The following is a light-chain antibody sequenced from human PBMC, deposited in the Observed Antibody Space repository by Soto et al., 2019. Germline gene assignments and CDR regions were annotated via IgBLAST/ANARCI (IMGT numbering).Light chain of an antibody. CDR3: QQYYSFPPA. V-gene: IGKV1-9*01. CDR1: QAITNN. CDR2: EES. J-gene: IGKJ1*01. Sequence: DIHLTQSPSSLSASVGDRVTITCRASQAITNNLAWYQQKPGNPPKLLIYEESTLHSGVPSRFSGSGSGTDFTLTISCLQSEDFATYYCQQYYSFPPAFGQGTKVDIK.